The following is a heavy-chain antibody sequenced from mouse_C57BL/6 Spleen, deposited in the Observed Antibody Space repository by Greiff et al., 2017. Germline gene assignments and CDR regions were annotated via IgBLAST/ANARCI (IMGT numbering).Heavy chain of an antibody. V-gene: IGHV5-6*01. Sequence: VQLKESGGDLVKPGGSLKLSCAASGFTFSSYGMSWVRQTPDKRLEWVATISSGGSYTYYPDSVKGRFTISRDNAKNTLYLQMSSLKSEDTAMYYCARLNTTVVAHFDYWGQGTTLTVSS. CDR2: ISSGGSYT. D-gene: IGHD1-1*01. CDR1: GFTFSSYG. CDR3: ARLNTTVVAHFDY. J-gene: IGHJ2*01.